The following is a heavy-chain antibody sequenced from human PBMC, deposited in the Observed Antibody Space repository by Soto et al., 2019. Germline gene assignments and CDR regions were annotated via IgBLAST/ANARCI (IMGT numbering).Heavy chain of an antibody. CDR3: ASDPYYYASGF. CDR2: ISGDGTTI. CDR1: GFRFSDHY. V-gene: IGHV3-11*01. Sequence: GGSLRLSYAASGFRFSDHYMTWIRQAPWKGLEWVSKISGDGTTIYYADSVKGRFTVSRDNAKNSVYLQMNSLRAEDTAVYYCASDPYYYASGFWGQGTLVTVSS. D-gene: IGHD3-10*01. J-gene: IGHJ4*02.